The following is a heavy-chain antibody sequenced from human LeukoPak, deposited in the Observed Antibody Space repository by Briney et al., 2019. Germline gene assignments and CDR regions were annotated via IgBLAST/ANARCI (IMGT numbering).Heavy chain of an antibody. Sequence: GGSLRLSCAASGFTFSSYAMSWVRQAPGKGLEWVSAISGSGGSTYYADSVKGRFTISRDNAKNSLYLQMNSLRAEDTAVYYCARGGFQSGSYYGDYWGQGTLVTVSS. J-gene: IGHJ4*02. CDR3: ARGGFQSGSYYGDY. CDR1: GFTFSSYA. CDR2: ISGSGGST. D-gene: IGHD1-26*01. V-gene: IGHV3-23*01.